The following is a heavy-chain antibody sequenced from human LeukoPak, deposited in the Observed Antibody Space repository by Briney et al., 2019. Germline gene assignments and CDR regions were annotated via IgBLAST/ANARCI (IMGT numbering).Heavy chain of an antibody. CDR2: INPNSGGT. CDR1: GYTFTGYY. V-gene: IGHV1-2*02. D-gene: IGHD3-10*01. J-gene: IGHJ5*02. Sequence: ASVKVSCKASGYTFTGYYMHWVRQAPGQGLEWMGWINPNSGGTNYAQKFQGRVTMTRDTSISTAYMELSRLRSDDTAVYYCARDPTYYYGSGSYYTKNWFDPWGQGTLVTVSS. CDR3: ARDPTYYYGSGSYYTKNWFDP.